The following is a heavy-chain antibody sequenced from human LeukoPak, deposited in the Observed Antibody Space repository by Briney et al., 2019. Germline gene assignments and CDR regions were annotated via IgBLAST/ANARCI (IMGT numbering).Heavy chain of an antibody. CDR3: ASSGAITLFRGYFDY. CDR2: IYYSGST. V-gene: IGHV4-39*07. J-gene: IGHJ4*02. D-gene: IGHD3-10*01. CDR1: GGSISSGDYY. Sequence: SQTLSLTCTVSGGSISSGDYYWGWIRQPPGKGLEWIGSIYYSGSTYYNPSLRSRVTISVDTSKNQFSLNLNSVTAADTAVYYCASSGAITLFRGYFDYWGQGTLVTVSS.